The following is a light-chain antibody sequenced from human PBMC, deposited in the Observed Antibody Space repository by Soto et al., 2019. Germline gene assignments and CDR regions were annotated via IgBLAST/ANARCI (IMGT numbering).Light chain of an antibody. CDR3: CSYAGDYMFV. J-gene: IGLJ1*01. CDR1: NSDLGSYNL. V-gene: IGLV2-23*01. CDR2: EGT. Sequence: SALTHPASVSWSPGQSITISCTGTNSDLGSYNLVSLFHQHPAKVPKVMIYEGTKRPCGVSDRFSGFKSDNTASLTISGLQAEDEGDYYCCSYAGDYMFVFGTGTKVTVL.